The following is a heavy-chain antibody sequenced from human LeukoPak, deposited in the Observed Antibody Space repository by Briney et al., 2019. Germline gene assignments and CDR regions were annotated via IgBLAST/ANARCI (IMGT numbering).Heavy chain of an antibody. D-gene: IGHD3-22*01. CDR2: ISAYNGNT. Sequence: ASVKVSCKASGYTFTSYGISWVRQAPGQGLEWMGWISAYNGNTNYAQKLQGRVTMTTDTSTSTAYMELRSLRSDDTAVYYCARQLGSTGYYTYFDYWGQGTLVTVSS. J-gene: IGHJ4*02. V-gene: IGHV1-18*01. CDR3: ARQLGSTGYYTYFDY. CDR1: GYTFTSYG.